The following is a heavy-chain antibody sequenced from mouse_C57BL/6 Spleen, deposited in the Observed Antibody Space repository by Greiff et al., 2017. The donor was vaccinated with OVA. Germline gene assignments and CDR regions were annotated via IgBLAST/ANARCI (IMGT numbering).Heavy chain of an antibody. CDR2: IDPETGGT. CDR1: GYTFTDYE. Sequence: QVQLQQSGAELVRPGASVTLSCKASGYTFTDYEMHWVKQTPVHGLEWIGAIDPETGGTAYNQKFKGKAILTADKSSSTAYMELRSLTSEDSAVYYCTREGMGRSFFDYWGQGTTLTVSS. D-gene: IGHD4-1*01. V-gene: IGHV1-15*01. CDR3: TREGMGRSFFDY. J-gene: IGHJ2*01.